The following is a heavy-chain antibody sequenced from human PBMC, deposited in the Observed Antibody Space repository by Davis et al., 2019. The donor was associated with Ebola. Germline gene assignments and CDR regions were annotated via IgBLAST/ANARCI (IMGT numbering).Heavy chain of an antibody. CDR2: IIPIFGTA. CDR1: GGTFSSYA. Sequence: AASVKVSCKASGGTFSSYAISWVRQAPGQGLEWMGGIIPIFGTANYAQKFQGRVTMTRDTSTSTVYMELSSLRSEDTAVYYCARVNYYDRSDYLQGFDAFDIWGQGTMVTVSS. J-gene: IGHJ3*02. CDR3: ARVNYYDRSDYLQGFDAFDI. D-gene: IGHD3-22*01. V-gene: IGHV1-69*05.